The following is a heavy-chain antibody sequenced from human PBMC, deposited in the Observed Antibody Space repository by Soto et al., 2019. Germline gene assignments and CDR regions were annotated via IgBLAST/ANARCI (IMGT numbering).Heavy chain of an antibody. CDR1: GFTFSSYW. V-gene: IGHV3-7*01. CDR3: ARHYCSGDTSLFAP. Sequence: PGGSLRLSCAASGFTFSSYWMSWVRQAPGKGLEWVANIKQDGSEKYYVDSVKGRFTISRDNAKNTLNLQMNSLRAEDTAVYYCARHYCSGDTSLFAPCGQGTLVTVSS. J-gene: IGHJ5*02. D-gene: IGHD2-15*01. CDR2: IKQDGSEK.